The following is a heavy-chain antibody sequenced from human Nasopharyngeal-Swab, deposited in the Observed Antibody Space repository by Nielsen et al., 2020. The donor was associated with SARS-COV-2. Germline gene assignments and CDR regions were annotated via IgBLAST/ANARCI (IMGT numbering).Heavy chain of an antibody. D-gene: IGHD3-10*01. Sequence: GGSLTLSCAASGFTFSNAWMSWVRQAPGKGLEWVGSIKSKTDGGTTDYAAPVKGRFTISIDDSKNTLYLQMNSLKTEDTAVYYCTTNPILIWFGELLLDYWGQGTLVTVSS. CDR3: TTNPILIWFGELLLDY. CDR2: IKSKTDGGTT. CDR1: GFTFSNAW. J-gene: IGHJ4*02. V-gene: IGHV3-15*01.